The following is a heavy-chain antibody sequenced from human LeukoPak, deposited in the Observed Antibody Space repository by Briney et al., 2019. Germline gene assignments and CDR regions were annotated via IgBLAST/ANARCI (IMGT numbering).Heavy chain of an antibody. V-gene: IGHV3-9*01. Sequence: GGSLRLSCAASGFTFDDYAMHWVRQAPGKGLEWVSGISWSSVNIAYADSVKGRFTISRDNANNSVFLQMNSLRAEDSALYYCAKARRGVLTGYYYFDNWGQGTLVTVSS. CDR1: GFTFDDYA. J-gene: IGHJ4*02. CDR3: AKARRGVLTGYYYFDN. CDR2: ISWSSVNI. D-gene: IGHD3-9*01.